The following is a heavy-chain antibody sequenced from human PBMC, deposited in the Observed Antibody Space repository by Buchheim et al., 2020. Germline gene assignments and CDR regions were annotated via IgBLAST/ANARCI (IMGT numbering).Heavy chain of an antibody. CDR3: ARVGGNSTDY. CDR1: GFTFSSYA. D-gene: IGHD4-23*01. V-gene: IGHV3-30-3*01. CDR2: ISYDGSNK. J-gene: IGHJ4*02. Sequence: QVQLVESGGGVVQPGSSLRLSCAASGFTFSSYAMHWVRQAPGKGLEWVAVISYDGSNKYYADSVKGRFTISRDNSKNTLYLQMNSLRAEDTAVYYCARVGGNSTDYWGQGTL.